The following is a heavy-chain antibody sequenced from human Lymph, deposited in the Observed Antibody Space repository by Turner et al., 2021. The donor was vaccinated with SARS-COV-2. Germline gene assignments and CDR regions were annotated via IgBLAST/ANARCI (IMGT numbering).Heavy chain of an antibody. CDR2: MNPNSGNT. Sequence: QEQLVQSGAEVKKPGAAVKVYCKAPGYTFTSYDINWVRQATGQGLEWMGWMNPNSGNTGYAQKFQGRVTMTRNTSISTAYMELSSLRSEDTAVYYCARGRYSGGGMDVWGQGTTVTVSS. CDR3: ARGRYSGGGMDV. D-gene: IGHD1-26*01. J-gene: IGHJ6*02. V-gene: IGHV1-8*02. CDR1: GYTFTSYD.